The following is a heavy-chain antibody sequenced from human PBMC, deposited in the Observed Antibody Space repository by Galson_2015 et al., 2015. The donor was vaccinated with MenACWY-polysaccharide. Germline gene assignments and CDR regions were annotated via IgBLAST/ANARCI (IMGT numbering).Heavy chain of an antibody. J-gene: IGHJ4*02. CDR3: ARALTNFES. V-gene: IGHV3-21*01. D-gene: IGHD1-1*01. CDR1: GFTFSTYT. Sequence: SPRLSCAASGFTFSTYTMNWVRQAPGKGLEWVSSITSTSSYIYYADSVKGRFTISRDNAENSLYLQMNILRAEDTAVYYCARALTNFESWGQGTLVTVSS. CDR2: ITSTSSYI.